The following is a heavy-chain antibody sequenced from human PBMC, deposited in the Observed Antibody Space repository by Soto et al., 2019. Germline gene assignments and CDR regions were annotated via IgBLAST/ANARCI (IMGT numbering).Heavy chain of an antibody. CDR1: GFTFSSYA. J-gene: IGHJ4*02. Sequence: PGGSLRLSCAASGFTFSSYAMSWVRQAPGKGLEWVSAISGSGGSTYYADSVKGRFTISRDNSKNTLYLQMNSLRAEDTAVYYCATYILTGYYSYLYYFDYWGQGTLVTVSS. D-gene: IGHD3-9*01. V-gene: IGHV3-23*01. CDR3: ATYILTGYYSYLYYFDY. CDR2: ISGSGGST.